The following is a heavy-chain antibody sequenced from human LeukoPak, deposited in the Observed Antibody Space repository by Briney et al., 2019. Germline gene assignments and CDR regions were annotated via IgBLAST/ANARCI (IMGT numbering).Heavy chain of an antibody. CDR1: GGSFSGYY. Sequence: SETLSLTCAVYGGSFSGYYWSWIRQPPGKGLEWIGEINHSGSTNYNPSLTSRVTISVDTSKNQFSLKLSSVTAADTAVYYCARYHYDFWSGPVNYWYFDLWGRGTLVTVSS. CDR2: INHSGST. V-gene: IGHV4-34*01. D-gene: IGHD3-3*01. CDR3: ARYHYDFWSGPVNYWYFDL. J-gene: IGHJ2*01.